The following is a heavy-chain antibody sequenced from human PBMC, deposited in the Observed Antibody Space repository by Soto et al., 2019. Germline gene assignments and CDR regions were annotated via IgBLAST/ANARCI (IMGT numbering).Heavy chain of an antibody. CDR2: IYYSGTT. CDR3: ARDVRSYRNYVDY. CDR1: GGSISSTDYY. D-gene: IGHD3-16*01. J-gene: IGHJ4*02. V-gene: IGHV4-30-4*01. Sequence: PSETLSLTCTVSGGSISSTDYYWSWIRQPPGKGLEWIGYIYYSGTTYYNPSLKSRVTISVDTSKNQFSLKLSSVTAADTAVYYCARDVRSYRNYVDYWGQGTLVTGSS.